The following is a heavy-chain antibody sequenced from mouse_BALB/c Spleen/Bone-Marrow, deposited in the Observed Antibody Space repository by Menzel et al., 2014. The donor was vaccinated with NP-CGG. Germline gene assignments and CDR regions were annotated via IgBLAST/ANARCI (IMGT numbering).Heavy chain of an antibody. D-gene: IGHD1-2*01. CDR1: GDSITSSY. CDR3: ARGNGYHFDY. CDR2: ISYSGNA. J-gene: IGHJ2*01. V-gene: IGHV3-8*02. Sequence: EVPLMESGPSLVKPSQTLSLTCSVTGDSITSSYWNWIRKFPGNKLEYMGYISYSGNAYYNPSLKSRISLTRDTSKNQYYLQLNSVTTEDTATYFCARGNGYHFDYWGQGTTRTVSS.